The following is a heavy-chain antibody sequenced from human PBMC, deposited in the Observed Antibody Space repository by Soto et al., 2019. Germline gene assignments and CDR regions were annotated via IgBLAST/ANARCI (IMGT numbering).Heavy chain of an antibody. D-gene: IGHD3-10*01. CDR1: GGSISSSSYY. Sequence: QLQLQESGPGLVKPSETLSLTCTVSGGSISSSSYYWGWIRQPPGKGLECIGSIYYSGGTYYNPSLKSRVTLSVDTSKNQFSLKLSSVTAADTAVYYCARRLYGSGNYYPSYFDYWGQGTLVTVSS. CDR3: ARRLYGSGNYYPSYFDY. V-gene: IGHV4-39*01. J-gene: IGHJ4*02. CDR2: IYYSGGT.